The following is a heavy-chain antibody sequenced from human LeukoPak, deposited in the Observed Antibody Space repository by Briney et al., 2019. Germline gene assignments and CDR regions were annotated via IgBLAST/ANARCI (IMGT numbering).Heavy chain of an antibody. CDR3: AREGHSSGPS. D-gene: IGHD2-15*01. Sequence: ASVKVSCKASGYPFTDYFIHWVRQAPGQGLEWMGWIDPNTGGTSYAHDFQGRVTFTRDTSISTAYMELSSLRSDDSAVYFCAREGHSSGPSWGQGTQVTVSS. CDR2: IDPNTGGT. CDR1: GYPFTDYF. V-gene: IGHV1-2*07. J-gene: IGHJ5*02.